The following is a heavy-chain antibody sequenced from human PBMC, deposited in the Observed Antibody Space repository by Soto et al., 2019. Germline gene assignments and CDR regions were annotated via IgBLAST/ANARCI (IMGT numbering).Heavy chain of an antibody. CDR2: INRSGST. D-gene: IGHD1-20*01. J-gene: IGHJ4*02. Sequence: SETLSLTCAVYGGSFSGYYWSWIRQPPGKGLEWIGEINRSGSTNYNPSLKSRVTISVDTSKNQFSLKLSSVTAADTAVYYCARTRGITWIDYWGQGTLVTVSS. V-gene: IGHV4-34*01. CDR1: GGSFSGYY. CDR3: ARTRGITWIDY.